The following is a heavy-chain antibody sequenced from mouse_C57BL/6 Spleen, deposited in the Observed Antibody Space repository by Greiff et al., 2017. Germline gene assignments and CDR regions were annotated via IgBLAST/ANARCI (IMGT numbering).Heavy chain of an antibody. D-gene: IGHD4-1*01. CDR2: IDPSDSYT. Sequence: QVQLQQPGAELVMPGASVKLSCKASGYTFTSYWMHWVKQRPGQGLEWIGEIDPSDSYTNYNQKFKGKSTLTVYKSSSTAYMQLSSLTSEDSAVYYCARSDWDGVDYWGQGTTLTVSS. CDR3: ARSDWDGVDY. J-gene: IGHJ2*01. V-gene: IGHV1-69*01. CDR1: GYTFTSYW.